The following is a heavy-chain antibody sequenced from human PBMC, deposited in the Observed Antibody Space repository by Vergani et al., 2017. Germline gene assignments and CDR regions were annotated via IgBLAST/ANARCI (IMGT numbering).Heavy chain of an antibody. Sequence: QITLRESGPTLVKPTQTLTLTCTFSGFSLTTGGEGVGWIRQPPGRALEWLAFVYWNDDERYSPSLKSRVTITKDTSKNEVILTMATMDPVDTGTYYCGSDTSGHMATPYFYSWGQGILVTVSS. CDR1: GFSLTTGGEG. D-gene: IGHD3-22*01. J-gene: IGHJ4*02. CDR3: GSDTSGHMATPYFYS. V-gene: IGHV2-5*04. CDR2: VYWNDDE.